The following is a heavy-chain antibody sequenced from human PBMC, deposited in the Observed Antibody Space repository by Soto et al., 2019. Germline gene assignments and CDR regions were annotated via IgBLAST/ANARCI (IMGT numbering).Heavy chain of an antibody. V-gene: IGHV4-30-4*01. Sequence: SETLSLTCTVSGGSTSSDNYWSWIRQPPGQGLEWIWHIYYSGNTDYNPSLKSRLAISIDTSRNQFSLKLSSVTAADTAVYFCAREGGESSDGLYYFDSWGQGSLVTVSS. CDR1: GGSTSSDNY. J-gene: IGHJ4*02. D-gene: IGHD3-16*01. CDR2: IYYSGNT. CDR3: AREGGESSDGLYYFDS.